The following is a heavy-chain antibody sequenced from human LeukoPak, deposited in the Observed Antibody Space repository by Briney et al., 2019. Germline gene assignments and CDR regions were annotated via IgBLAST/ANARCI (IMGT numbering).Heavy chain of an antibody. CDR2: IGTAGDT. D-gene: IGHD1-26*01. Sequence: PGGSLRLSCAASGFTFSSYDMHWVRQATGKGLEWVSAIGTAGDTYYPGSVKGRFTISRENAKNSLYLQMNSLRAGDTAVYYCVRRGSYSDAFDIWGRGTMVTVSS. CDR1: GFTFSSYD. V-gene: IGHV3-13*01. J-gene: IGHJ3*02. CDR3: VRRGSYSDAFDI.